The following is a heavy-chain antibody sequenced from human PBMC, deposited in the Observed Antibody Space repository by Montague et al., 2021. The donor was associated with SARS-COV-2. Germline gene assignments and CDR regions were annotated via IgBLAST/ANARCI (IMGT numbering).Heavy chain of an antibody. J-gene: IGHJ6*02. V-gene: IGHV3-23*03. CDR2: IYSGGSST. CDR1: GFTFSSYA. Sequence: SLRLSCAASGFTFSSYAMSWVRQAPGKGLEWVSVIYSGGSSTYYADSVKGRFTISRDNSKNTLYLQMNSLRAEDTAVYYCAKDARIAAAGTQDGYYYYGMDVWGQGTTVTVSS. CDR3: AKDARIAAAGTQDGYYYYGMDV. D-gene: IGHD6-13*01.